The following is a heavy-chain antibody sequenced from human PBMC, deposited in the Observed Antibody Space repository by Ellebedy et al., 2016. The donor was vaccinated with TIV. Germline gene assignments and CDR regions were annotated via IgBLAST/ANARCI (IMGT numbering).Heavy chain of an antibody. J-gene: IGHJ4*02. Sequence: GGSLRLSXGASGFVFDTRWMTWVRQAPGKGLEWVAQINPNGRQTFYMKSVRGRFTISRDNAKNSLYLQMNSLRDEDTAVYYCAGDPSSGNNWYYYLDYWGQGTLVTVSS. D-gene: IGHD6-13*01. V-gene: IGHV3-7*01. CDR3: AGDPSSGNNWYYYLDY. CDR1: GFVFDTRW. CDR2: INPNGRQT.